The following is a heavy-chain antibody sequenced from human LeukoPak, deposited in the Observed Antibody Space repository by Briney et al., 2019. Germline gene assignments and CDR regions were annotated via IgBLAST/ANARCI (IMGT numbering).Heavy chain of an antibody. CDR3: ARSSGWLDY. CDR2: ISYDGSNK. J-gene: IGHJ4*02. D-gene: IGHD6-19*01. CDR1: GFTFSAYA. V-gene: IGHV3-30-3*01. Sequence: GRSLRLSCAASGFTFSAYAMHWVRQAPGKGLEWLAVISYDGSNKYYADSVKGRFTISRDNAKNSLYLQMNSLRAEDTAVYYCARSSGWLDYWGQGTLVTVSS.